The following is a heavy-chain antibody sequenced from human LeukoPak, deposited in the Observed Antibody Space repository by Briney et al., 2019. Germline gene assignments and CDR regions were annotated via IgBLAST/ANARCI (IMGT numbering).Heavy chain of an antibody. CDR1: GFTFSSYW. V-gene: IGHV3-7*01. CDR3: ARAPHYGDYDGWFDP. CDR2: IKQDGSEK. D-gene: IGHD4-17*01. Sequence: GGSLRLSCAASGFTFSSYWMSWVRQAPGKGLEWVANIKQDGSEKYYVDSVKGRFTISRDNAKNSLYLQMNSLRAEDTAVYYCARAPHYGDYDGWFDPWAREPWSPSPQ. J-gene: IGHJ5*02.